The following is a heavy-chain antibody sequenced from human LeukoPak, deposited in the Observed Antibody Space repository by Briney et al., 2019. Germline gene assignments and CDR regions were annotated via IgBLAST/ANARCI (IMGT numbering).Heavy chain of an antibody. CDR3: ARHTSSYCSGGSCGGWFDP. J-gene: IGHJ5*02. CDR1: GGSISRGGYS. V-gene: IGHV4-30-2*01. D-gene: IGHD2-15*01. CDR2: IYHSGST. Sequence: SETLSLTCAVSGGSISRGGYSWSWIRQPPGKGLEWIGYIYHSGSTYYNPSLKSRVTISVDRSKNQFSLKLSSVTAADTAVYYCARHTSSYCSGGSCGGWFDPWGQGTLVTVSS.